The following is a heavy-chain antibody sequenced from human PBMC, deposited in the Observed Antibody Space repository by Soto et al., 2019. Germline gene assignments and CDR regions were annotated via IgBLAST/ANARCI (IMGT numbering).Heavy chain of an antibody. CDR3: AGDRALQRPLTRMDTAWPEPMYYFDY. D-gene: IGHD5-18*01. J-gene: IGHJ4*02. CDR2: IYYSGST. V-gene: IGHV4-31*03. CDR1: GGSISSGGYY. Sequence: SETLSLTCTVSGGSISSGGYYWSWIRQHPGKGLEWIGYIYYSGSTYYNPSLKSRVTISVDTSKNQFSLKLSSVTAADTAVYYCAGDRALQRPLTRMDTAWPEPMYYFDYWGQGTLVTVSS.